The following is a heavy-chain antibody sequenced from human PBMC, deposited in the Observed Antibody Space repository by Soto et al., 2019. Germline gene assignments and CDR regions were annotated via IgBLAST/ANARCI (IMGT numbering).Heavy chain of an antibody. V-gene: IGHV3-23*01. Sequence: VGSLRLSCAASGFTFSSYAMSWVRQAPGKGLEWVSAISGSGGSTYYADSVKGRFTISRDNSKNTLYLQMNSLRAEDTAVYYCAKDPNYYYDSSGYPFDYWGQGTLVTVSS. D-gene: IGHD3-22*01. CDR2: ISGSGGST. J-gene: IGHJ4*02. CDR3: AKDPNYYYDSSGYPFDY. CDR1: GFTFSSYA.